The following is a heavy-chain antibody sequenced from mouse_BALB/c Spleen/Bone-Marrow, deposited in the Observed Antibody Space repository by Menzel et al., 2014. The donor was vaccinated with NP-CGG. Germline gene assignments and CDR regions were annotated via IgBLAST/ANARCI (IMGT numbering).Heavy chain of an antibody. V-gene: IGHV2-9*02. D-gene: IGHD1-1*01. CDR1: GFSLTSYG. J-gene: IGHJ4*01. CDR2: IWAGGST. Sequence: QVQLQQPGPGLVAPSQSLSISCTVSGFSLTSYGVHWVRQPPGQGLEWLGAIWAGGSTNYNSALMSRLTISKDNSKSQVFLKTNSLQTDDTAMYYCAREGRGYYGSSGAAMDYWGQGTKVTVSS. CDR3: AREGRGYYGSSGAAMDY.